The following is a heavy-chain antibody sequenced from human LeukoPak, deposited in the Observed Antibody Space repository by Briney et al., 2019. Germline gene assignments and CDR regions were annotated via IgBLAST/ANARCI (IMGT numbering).Heavy chain of an antibody. Sequence: SETLSLTCAVYGGSFSGYYWSWIRQPPGKGLEWIGEINHSGSTNYNPSLKSRVTISVDTSKNQFSLKLSSVTAADTAVYYCARAPTTVTPDFDYWGQGTLVTVSS. J-gene: IGHJ4*02. V-gene: IGHV4-34*01. CDR1: GGSFSGYY. CDR3: ARAPTTVTPDFDY. D-gene: IGHD4-17*01. CDR2: INHSGST.